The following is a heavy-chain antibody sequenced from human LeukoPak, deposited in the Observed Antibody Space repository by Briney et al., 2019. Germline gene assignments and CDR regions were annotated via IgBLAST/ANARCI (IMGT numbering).Heavy chain of an antibody. CDR3: ARAPYYYDTSGFLI. J-gene: IGHJ3*02. CDR1: GFTFSSYW. D-gene: IGHD3-22*01. Sequence: GGSLRLSCAASGFTFSSYWMHWVRHAPGKGLVWVSRINSDGSSTTYADSVKGRFTISRDNAKNTLYLQMNGLRAEDTAVYYCARAPYYYDTSGFLIWGQGTMVTVSS. V-gene: IGHV3-74*01. CDR2: INSDGSST.